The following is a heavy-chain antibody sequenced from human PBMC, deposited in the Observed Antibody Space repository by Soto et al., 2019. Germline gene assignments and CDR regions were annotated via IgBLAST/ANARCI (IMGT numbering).Heavy chain of an antibody. CDR3: ARGFRRTGSSEEDYYDSSGYTIPNYYGMDV. CDR2: MNPNSGNT. J-gene: IGHJ6*02. V-gene: IGHV1-8*01. D-gene: IGHD3-22*01. CDR1: GYTFTSYD. Sequence: ASVKVSCKASGYTFTSYDINWVRQATGQGLEWMGWMNPNSGNTGYAQKFQGRVTMTRNTSISTAYMELSSLRSEDTAVYYCARGFRRTGSSEEDYYDSSGYTIPNYYGMDVWGQGTTVTVSS.